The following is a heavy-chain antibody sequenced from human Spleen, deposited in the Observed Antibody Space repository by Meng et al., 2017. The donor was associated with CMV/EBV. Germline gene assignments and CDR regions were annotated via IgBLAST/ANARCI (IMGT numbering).Heavy chain of an antibody. D-gene: IGHD5-12*01. CDR1: GASLSHYY. J-gene: IGHJ5*02. V-gene: IGHV4-34*01. Sequence: TCRVSGASLSHYYWTWIRQSPGKRPEWIGDINHRGVTTYNPSFNSRVTISLEPPPNHFFLTLTSVPSSSTSLSSCARMDIAATNFFDPWGPGILVTVSS. CDR2: INHRGVT. CDR3: ARMDIAATNFFDP.